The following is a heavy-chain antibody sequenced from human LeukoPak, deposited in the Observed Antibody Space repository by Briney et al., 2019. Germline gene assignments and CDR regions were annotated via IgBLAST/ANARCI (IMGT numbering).Heavy chain of an antibody. CDR3: ARGTTTVEEGWFDP. CDR2: IYHSGST. J-gene: IGHJ5*02. Sequence: SETLSLTCTVSGGSISSGGYYWSWIRQPPGKGLEWIGYIYHSGSTYYNPSLKSRVTISVDRSKNQFSLKLSSVTAADTAVYYCARGTTTVEEGWFDPWGQGTLVTVSS. V-gene: IGHV4-30-2*01. D-gene: IGHD4-23*01. CDR1: GGSISSGGYY.